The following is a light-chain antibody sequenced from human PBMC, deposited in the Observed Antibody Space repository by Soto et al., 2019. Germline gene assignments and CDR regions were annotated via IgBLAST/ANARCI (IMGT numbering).Light chain of an antibody. J-gene: IGKJ4*01. CDR3: QQSYSTPFT. V-gene: IGKV3D-20*02. Sequence: EIVLTQSPATLSLSPGERATLSCRASQSVSSSYLAWYQQKPGQAPRLLIYGASSRATGIPDRFSGSGSGTEFTLTISSLQPEDFATYYCQQSYSTPFTFGGGTKVDIK. CDR2: GAS. CDR1: QSVSSSY.